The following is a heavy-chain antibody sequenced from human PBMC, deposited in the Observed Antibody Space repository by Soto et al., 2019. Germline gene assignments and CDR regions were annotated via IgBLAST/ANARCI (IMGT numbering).Heavy chain of an antibody. D-gene: IGHD3-10*01. J-gene: IGHJ5*02. CDR2: TYYRSKWYY. CDR1: GDSVSSNTAG. Sequence: SQTLSLTCGISGDSVSSNTAGWSWIRQSPSRGLEWLGRTYYRSKWYYDYGVSVRGRITINPDTWKNQISLQLNSVTPEDTAVYYCAKGGLVRGSLHGRLAPRGQRTFDTVSS. V-gene: IGHV6-1*01. CDR3: AKGGLVRGSLHGRLAP.